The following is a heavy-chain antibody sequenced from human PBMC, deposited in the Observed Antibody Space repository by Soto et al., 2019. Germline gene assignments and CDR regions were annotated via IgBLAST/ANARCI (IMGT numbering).Heavy chain of an antibody. V-gene: IGHV4-59*01. J-gene: IGHJ6*02. CDR1: GGSISSYY. CDR3: ARGGSSSWYGNPPPYYYGMDV. CDR2: IYYSGST. Sequence: ETLSLTCTVSGGSISSYYWSWIRQPPGKGLEWIGYIYYSGSTNYNPSLKSRVTISVDTSKNQFSLKLSSVTAADTAVYYCARGGSSSWYGNPPPYYYGMDVWGQGTTVTVSS. D-gene: IGHD6-13*01.